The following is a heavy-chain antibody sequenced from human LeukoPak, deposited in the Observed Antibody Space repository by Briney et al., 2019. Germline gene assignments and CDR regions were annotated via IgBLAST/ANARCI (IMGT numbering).Heavy chain of an antibody. J-gene: IGHJ4*02. V-gene: IGHV3-49*04. Sequence: GGSLRLSCTVSGFSLGESVMTWVRQAPGKGLEWIGFIRGKAYGGTTEYAASVKGRVTISRDDSNSIAYLQMNSLKTEDTAVYYCTRLVRYSSGWSFDYWGQGTLVTVSS. CDR2: IRGKAYGGTT. CDR3: TRLVRYSSGWSFDY. D-gene: IGHD6-19*01. CDR1: GFSLGESV.